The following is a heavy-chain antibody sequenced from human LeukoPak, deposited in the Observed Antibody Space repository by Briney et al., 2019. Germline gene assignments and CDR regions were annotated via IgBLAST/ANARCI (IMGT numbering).Heavy chain of an antibody. J-gene: IGHJ4*02. Sequence: GGSLRLSCAASGFTFSCYAMSWVRQAPGKGLEWVSAISGSGGSTYYADSVKGRFTISRDNSKNTLYLQMNSLRAEDTAVYYCAKARGSWYGEPFDYWGQGTLVTVSS. V-gene: IGHV3-23*01. CDR1: GFTFSCYA. D-gene: IGHD6-13*01. CDR3: AKARGSWYGEPFDY. CDR2: ISGSGGST.